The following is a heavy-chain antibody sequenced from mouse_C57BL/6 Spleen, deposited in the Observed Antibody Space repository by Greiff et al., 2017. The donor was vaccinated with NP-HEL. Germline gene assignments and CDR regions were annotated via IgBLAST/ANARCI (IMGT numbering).Heavy chain of an antibody. CDR3: ARKQFTNYAMDY. D-gene: IGHD1-1*01. CDR2: INPGSGGT. Sequence: VQRVESGAELVRPGTSVKVSCKASGYAFTNYLIEWVKQRPGQGLEWIGVINPGSGGTNYNEKFKGKATLTADKSSSTAYMQLSSLTSEDSAVHFCARKQFTNYAMDYWGQGTSVTVSS. CDR1: GYAFTNYL. V-gene: IGHV1-54*01. J-gene: IGHJ4*01.